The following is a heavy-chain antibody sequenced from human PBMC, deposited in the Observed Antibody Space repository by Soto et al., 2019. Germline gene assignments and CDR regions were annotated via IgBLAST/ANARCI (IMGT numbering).Heavy chain of an antibody. V-gene: IGHV1-69*06. CDR3: ARGMGGAAVAGASYYYYGMDV. CDR2: IIPIFGTA. D-gene: IGHD6-19*01. J-gene: IGHJ6*02. Sequence: QVQLVQSGAEVKKPGSSVKVSCKASGGTFSSYAISWVRQAPGQGLEWMGGIIPIFGTANYAQKFQGRVTITADKSTSTAYMELSSLRSEDTAVYYCARGMGGAAVAGASYYYYGMDVWGQGTTVTVSS. CDR1: GGTFSSYA.